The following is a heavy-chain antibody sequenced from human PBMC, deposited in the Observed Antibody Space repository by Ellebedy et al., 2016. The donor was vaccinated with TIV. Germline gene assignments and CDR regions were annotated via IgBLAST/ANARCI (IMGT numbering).Heavy chain of an antibody. J-gene: IGHJ4*02. D-gene: IGHD6-19*01. CDR3: ASGYSGGWYGIDQ. CDR1: GSTFSSYS. Sequence: GESLKISCAASGSTFSSYSMDWVRQAPGRGLEWISYITSGSEVISYADSVKGRFTISRDNAKNSMYLQMNSLRDEDTAVYYCASGYSGGWYGIDQWGQGTLVTVSS. V-gene: IGHV3-48*02. CDR2: ITSGSEVI.